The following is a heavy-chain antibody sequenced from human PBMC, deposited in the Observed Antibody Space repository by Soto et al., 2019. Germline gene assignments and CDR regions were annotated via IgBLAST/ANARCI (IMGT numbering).Heavy chain of an antibody. J-gene: IGHJ6*02. D-gene: IGHD2-2*01. CDR3: ARAGPVVPAAYYYYSYGMDV. CDR2: ISYDGSNK. V-gene: IGHV3-30-3*01. CDR1: GFTFSSYA. Sequence: GGSLRLSCSASGFTFSSYAMHWVRQAPGKGLEWVAVISYDGSNKYYADSVKGRFTISRDNSKNTLYLQMNSLRAEDTAVYYCARAGPVVPAAYYYYSYGMDVWGQGTTVTVSS.